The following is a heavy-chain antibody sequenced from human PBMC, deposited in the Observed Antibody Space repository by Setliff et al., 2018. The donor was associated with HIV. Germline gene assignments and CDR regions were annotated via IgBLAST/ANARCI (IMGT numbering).Heavy chain of an antibody. D-gene: IGHD6-13*01. CDR2: ISAYNGNT. CDR3: AIGSSNWPHRPNNYYFDY. V-gene: IGHV1-18*01. J-gene: IGHJ4*02. CDR1: GYTFTSYG. Sequence: GASVKVSCKASGYTFTSYGISWVRQAPGQGLEWMGWISAYNGNTNYAQKLQGRVTVTTDTSTSTAYMELRSLSSEDTGVYYCAIGSSNWPHRPNNYYFDYWGQGTPVTVSS.